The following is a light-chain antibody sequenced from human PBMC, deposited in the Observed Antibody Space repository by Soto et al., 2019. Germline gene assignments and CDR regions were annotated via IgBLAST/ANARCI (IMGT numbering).Light chain of an antibody. CDR2: DAS. V-gene: IGKV1-5*01. CDR1: QSINTW. Sequence: DIQRTQSPSTVSASVGDRITITCRASQSINTWLAWYRQRPGEAPQLLIYDASTLAMGVPSRFSGSGSGTDFTLSISRLQPDYFATFYCQQYQTYSRTFGRGTKVEVK. J-gene: IGKJ1*01. CDR3: QQYQTYSRT.